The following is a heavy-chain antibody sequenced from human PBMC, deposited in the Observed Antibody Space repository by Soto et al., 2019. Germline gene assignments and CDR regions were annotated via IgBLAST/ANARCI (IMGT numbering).Heavy chain of an antibody. CDR1: GGSISSSNC. V-gene: IGHV4-4*02. J-gene: IGHJ6*02. Sequence: QVQLQESGPGLVKPSGTLSLTCAVSGGSISSSNCWSWVRQPPGKGLEWIGEIYHSGSANYNPSLKSRVTISVDKSKNQCSVKLSSVTAADTAVYYCARVEGRFYYGMDVWGQGTTVTVSS. CDR3: ARVEGRFYYGMDV. CDR2: IYHSGSA.